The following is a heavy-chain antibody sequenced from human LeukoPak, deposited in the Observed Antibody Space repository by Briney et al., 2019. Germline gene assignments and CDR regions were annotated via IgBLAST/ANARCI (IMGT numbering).Heavy chain of an antibody. CDR2: IRNDGSNK. D-gene: IGHD6-19*01. CDR3: AVVWGAVAGSLDY. Sequence: GGSLRLSCAASGFTFSSYGMHWVRQAPGKGLEWVAFIRNDGSNKYYADSVKGRFTISRDNSKNTLYLQMNSLRAEDTAVYYCAVVWGAVAGSLDYWGEGTLVTVSS. J-gene: IGHJ4*02. V-gene: IGHV3-30*02. CDR1: GFTFSSYG.